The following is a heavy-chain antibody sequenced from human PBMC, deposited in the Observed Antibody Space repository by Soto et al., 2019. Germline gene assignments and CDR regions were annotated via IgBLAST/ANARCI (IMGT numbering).Heavy chain of an antibody. V-gene: IGHV3-23*01. J-gene: IGHJ4*02. CDR2: ISATGDNT. CDR3: AKRSGSWYFFDH. Sequence: EVQLLESGGGSVQPGGSLRLSCTTSGFVFGTYPMAWVRQAPGKGLEWVSSISATGDNTYYADSVKGRCTISRDNSKQTVFLQMNSLGAEDSGTYYCAKRSGSWYFFDHWGQGTLVAVSS. D-gene: IGHD6-13*01. CDR1: GFVFGTYP.